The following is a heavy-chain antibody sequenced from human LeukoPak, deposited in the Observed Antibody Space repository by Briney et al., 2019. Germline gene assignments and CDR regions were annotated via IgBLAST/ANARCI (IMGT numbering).Heavy chain of an antibody. V-gene: IGHV4-34*01. Sequence: SETLSLTCAVYGGSFSGYYWSWIRQPPGKGLEWLGEINHSGSTNYNPSLKSRVTISVDTSKNQFSLKLSSVTAADTAVYYCAREKYYYDSSGYYYPFDYWGQGTLVTVSS. CDR2: INHSGST. J-gene: IGHJ4*02. CDR3: AREKYYYDSSGYYYPFDY. D-gene: IGHD3-22*01. CDR1: GGSFSGYY.